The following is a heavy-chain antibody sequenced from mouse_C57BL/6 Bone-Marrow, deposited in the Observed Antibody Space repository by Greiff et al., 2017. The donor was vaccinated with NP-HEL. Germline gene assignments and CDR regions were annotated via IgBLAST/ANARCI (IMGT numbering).Heavy chain of an antibody. J-gene: IGHJ3*01. CDR2: IDPSDSYP. CDR1: GYTFTSYW. D-gene: IGHD2-9*01. CDR3: ARSYYGYDRAWFAY. Sequence: VQLQQPGAELVKPGASVKLSCKASGYTFTSYWMQWVKQRPGQGLEWIGEIDPSDSYPNYNQKFKGKATLTVDTSSSTAYMQLSSLTSEDSAVYYCARSYYGYDRAWFAYWGQGTLVTVSA. V-gene: IGHV1-50*01.